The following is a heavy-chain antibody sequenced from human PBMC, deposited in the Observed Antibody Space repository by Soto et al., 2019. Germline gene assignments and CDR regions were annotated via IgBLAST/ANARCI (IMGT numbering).Heavy chain of an antibody. CDR1: GFTFSIYA. V-gene: IGHV3-64*02. CDR2: ISSNGVST. Sequence: PGGSPRLSCAASGFTFSIYAMHWVRQAPGKGLEYVSAISSNGVSTYYADSVKGRFTISRDNAKNSLYLQMNSLRAEDTAVYYCARDDYPYYDDSSGYHFDYWGQGTLVTVSS. J-gene: IGHJ4*02. D-gene: IGHD3-22*01. CDR3: ARDDYPYYDDSSGYHFDY.